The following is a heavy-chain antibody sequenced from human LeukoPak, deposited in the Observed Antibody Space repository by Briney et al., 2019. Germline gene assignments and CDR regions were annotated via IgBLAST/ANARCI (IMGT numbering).Heavy chain of an antibody. V-gene: IGHV3-21*01. CDR1: GFTFSTYW. Sequence: PGGSLRLSCVASGFTFSTYWMSWVRQAPGKGLEWVSSISSSSSYIYYADSVKGRFTISRDNAKNSLYLQMNSLRAEDTAVYYCARDYYDSSGYCEFDYWGQGTLVTVSS. CDR3: ARDYYDSSGYCEFDY. D-gene: IGHD3-22*01. CDR2: ISSSSSYI. J-gene: IGHJ4*02.